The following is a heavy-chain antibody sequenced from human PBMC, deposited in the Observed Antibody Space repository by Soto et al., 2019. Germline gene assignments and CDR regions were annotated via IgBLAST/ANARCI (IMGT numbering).Heavy chain of an antibody. Sequence: EVQLVESGGGLVKPGGSLRLSCAASGFPFSKAWMSWVRQVPGKGLEWVGRIKSKADGGTTDYAAPVKGRFTISSDDSSNTLYLQINSLKTADIAVYYSSKVLKYCSGGNCFAFEYWGQGTVVTVSS. J-gene: IGHJ4*02. CDR1: GFPFSKAW. D-gene: IGHD2-15*01. V-gene: IGHV3-15*01. CDR2: IKSKADGGTT. CDR3: SKVLKYCSGGNCFAFEY.